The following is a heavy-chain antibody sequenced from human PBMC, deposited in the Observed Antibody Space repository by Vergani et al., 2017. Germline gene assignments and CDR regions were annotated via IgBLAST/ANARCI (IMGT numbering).Heavy chain of an antibody. CDR3: AKVGRSEVAGTFGAFDI. V-gene: IGHV3-23*04. J-gene: IGHJ3*02. CDR2: LSASDRRT. Sequence: EAQLAESGGGLVQPGGSLRLSCAASGFTFIMHAMSWVRQAPGKGLEWVSTLSASDRRTHYADSVKGRFTISRDISKNTLFLHMNSLRPEDTAVYYCAKVGRSEVAGTFGAFDIWGQRTMVTVSS. D-gene: IGHD6-19*01. CDR1: GFTFIMHA.